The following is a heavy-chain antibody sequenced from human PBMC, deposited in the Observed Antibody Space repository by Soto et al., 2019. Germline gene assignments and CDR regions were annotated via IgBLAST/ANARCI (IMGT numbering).Heavy chain of an antibody. CDR3: ARDRQTDSNRRGLDY. J-gene: IGHJ4*02. CDR2: ISYEGSNK. CDR1: GFTFSSYG. Sequence: VQLVESGGGVDQPGRYLRLSCAASGFTFSSYGMHWVRQAPGKGLEWVSLISYEGSNKYYADSVKGRFTISRDNYKNTLYLQMNSLRTEDTAVYYCARDRQTDSNRRGLDYWGQGTLVTVSS. D-gene: IGHD3-22*01. V-gene: IGHV3-30*03.